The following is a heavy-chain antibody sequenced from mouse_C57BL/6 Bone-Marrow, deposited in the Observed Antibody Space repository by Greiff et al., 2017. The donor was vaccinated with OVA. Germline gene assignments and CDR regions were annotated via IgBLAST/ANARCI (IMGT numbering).Heavy chain of an antibody. CDR2: ISYDGSN. CDR1: GYSITSGYY. D-gene: IGHD2-4*01. V-gene: IGHV3-6*01. J-gene: IGHJ4*01. Sequence: EVKLMESGPGLVKPSQSLSLTCSVTGYSITSGYYWNWIRQFPGNKLEWMGYISYDGSNNYNPSLKNRISITRDTSKNQFFLKLNSVTTEDTATYYCASPYDYDRGYYAMDYWGQGTSVTVSS. CDR3: ASPYDYDRGYYAMDY.